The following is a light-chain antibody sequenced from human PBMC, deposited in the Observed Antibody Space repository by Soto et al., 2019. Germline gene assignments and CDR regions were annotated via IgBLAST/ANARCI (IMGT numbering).Light chain of an antibody. CDR3: QQYNNWPPRYT. CDR2: DSS. CDR1: QRVSRA. V-gene: IGKV3-15*01. Sequence: DIVLTQSPATLSVSPGESATLSCRASQRVSRALAWYQHVPGQAPRLLIYDSSTRATGVPARFSGSGSGTQFTLSISSLQSEDFAVYYCQQYNNWPPRYTFGQGTKLQI. J-gene: IGKJ2*01.